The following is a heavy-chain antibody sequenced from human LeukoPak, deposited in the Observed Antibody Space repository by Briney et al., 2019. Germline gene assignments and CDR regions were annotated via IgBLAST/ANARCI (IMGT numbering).Heavy chain of an antibody. CDR2: ISTYNGNT. J-gene: IGHJ4*02. CDR1: GYTFTSYG. D-gene: IGHD6-19*01. V-gene: IGHV1-18*01. Sequence: ASVKVSCKASGYTFTSYGISWVRQAPGQGLEWMGWISTYNGNTNYAQKLQGRVTMTTDTSTSTAYMELRSLRSDDTAVYYCARDSVMAGDFDYWGQGTLVTVSS. CDR3: ARDSVMAGDFDY.